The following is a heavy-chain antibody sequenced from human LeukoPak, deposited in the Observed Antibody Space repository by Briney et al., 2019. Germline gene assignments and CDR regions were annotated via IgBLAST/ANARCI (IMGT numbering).Heavy chain of an antibody. V-gene: IGHV1-69*05. CDR1: GGTFSSYA. CDR3: AGALFCSSTSCYIDRGAHFDY. CDR2: IIPIFGTA. D-gene: IGHD2-2*02. J-gene: IGHJ4*02. Sequence: ASVKVSCKASGGTFSSYAISWVRQAPGQGLEWMGGIIPIFGTANYAQKFQGRVTITTDESTSTAYMELSSLRSEDTAVYYCAGALFCSSTSCYIDRGAHFDYWGQGTLVTVSS.